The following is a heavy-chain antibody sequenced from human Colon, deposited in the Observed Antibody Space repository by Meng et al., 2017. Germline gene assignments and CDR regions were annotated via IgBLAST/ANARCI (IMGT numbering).Heavy chain of an antibody. CDR3: ASYDGSGSYHK. CDR2: IWFDGGTK. Sequence: GESLKISCAASGFTFSNFGMHWVRQAPGKGLEWVGVIWFDGGTKSYADSVKGRFTISRDNSKNTLYLQMNSLRVEDTAVYYCASYDGSGSYHKWGQGTLVTVSS. J-gene: IGHJ4*02. CDR1: GFTFSNFG. D-gene: IGHD3-10*01. V-gene: IGHV3-33*03.